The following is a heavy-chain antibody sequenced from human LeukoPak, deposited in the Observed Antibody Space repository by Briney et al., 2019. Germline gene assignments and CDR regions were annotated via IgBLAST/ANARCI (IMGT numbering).Heavy chain of an antibody. V-gene: IGHV4-59*01. D-gene: IGHD6-13*01. Sequence: PSETLSLTCSVSGDSISMYYWNWIRQPPGKGLEWIGYIYYSGSTNYNPSLKSRVTISVDTSKNQFSLKLSSVTAADTAVYYCARVSAAADYWFDPWGQGTLVTVSS. J-gene: IGHJ5*02. CDR1: GDSISMYY. CDR2: IYYSGST. CDR3: ARVSAAADYWFDP.